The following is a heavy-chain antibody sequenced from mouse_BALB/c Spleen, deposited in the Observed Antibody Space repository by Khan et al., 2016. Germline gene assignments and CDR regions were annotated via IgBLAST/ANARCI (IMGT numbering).Heavy chain of an antibody. Sequence: QVQLKESGPGLVAPSQSLSITCTVSGFSLTTYCVHWVRQPPGKGLEWLGVIWAGGSTNYNSAIMSRLSISKDNSKSQVFLKMNSLQTDDTATSDYARDRYYGTAYFDYWGQGTTLTVSS. CDR2: IWAGGST. V-gene: IGHV2-9*02. CDR3: ARDRYYGTAYFDY. D-gene: IGHD1-1*01. J-gene: IGHJ2*01. CDR1: GFSLTTYC.